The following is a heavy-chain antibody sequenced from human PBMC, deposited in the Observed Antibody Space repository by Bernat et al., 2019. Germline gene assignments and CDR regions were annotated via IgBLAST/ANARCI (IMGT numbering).Heavy chain of an antibody. V-gene: IGHV1-3*01. Sequence: QVQLVQSGAEVKKPGASVKVSCKASGYTFTSYAMHWVRQAPGQRLEWMGWINAGNGNTKYSQKFQGRVTITRDTSASTAYMELRSLRSEDTAVYYCARRVAGSRGADYWGQGTLVTVSS. CDR2: INAGNGNT. J-gene: IGHJ4*02. D-gene: IGHD6-19*01. CDR1: GYTFTSYA. CDR3: ARRVAGSRGADY.